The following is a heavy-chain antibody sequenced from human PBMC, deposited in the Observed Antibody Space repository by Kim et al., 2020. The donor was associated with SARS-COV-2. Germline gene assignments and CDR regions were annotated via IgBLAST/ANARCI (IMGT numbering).Heavy chain of an antibody. CDR2: VFQSGST. V-gene: IGHV4-38-2*02. CDR3: AGGTDDH. Sequence: SETLSLTCTVSGYPITSGYYWGWIRQPPGKGLEWIGSVFQSGSTYYSPSLESRVTISVDKSTNQFSLSLTSVTAADTAVYYCAGGTDDHWGQGALVTVSS. D-gene: IGHD2-15*01. J-gene: IGHJ4*02. CDR1: GYPITSGYY.